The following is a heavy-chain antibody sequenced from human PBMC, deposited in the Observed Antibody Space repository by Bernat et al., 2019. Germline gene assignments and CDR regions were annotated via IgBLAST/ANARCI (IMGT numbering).Heavy chain of an antibody. CDR2: ISYDGSNK. CDR1: GFTFSSYG. J-gene: IGHJ3*02. Sequence: QVQLVESGGGVVQPGRSLRLSCAASGFTFSSYGMHWVRQAPGKGLEWVAVISYDGSNKYYADSVKGRFTISRDNSKNTLYLQMNSLRAEDTAVYYCAKDYVGVGVCYIKDALDIWGQRTMVTVPS. CDR3: AKDYVGVGVCYIKDALDI. V-gene: IGHV3-30*18. D-gene: IGHD1-26*01.